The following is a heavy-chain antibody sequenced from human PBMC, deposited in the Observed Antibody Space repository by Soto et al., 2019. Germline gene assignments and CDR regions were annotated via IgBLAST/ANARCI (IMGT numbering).Heavy chain of an antibody. V-gene: IGHV1-46*01. J-gene: IGHJ5*02. CDR1: GYTFTSYY. Sequence: GASVKVSCKASGYTFTSYYMHWVRQAPGQGLEWMGIINPSGGSTSYAQKFQGRVTMTRDTSTSTVYMELSSLRSEDTAVYYCARLDRSFAGTLWFDPWGQGTLVTVSS. CDR3: ARLDRSFAGTLWFDP. D-gene: IGHD1-7*01. CDR2: INPSGGST.